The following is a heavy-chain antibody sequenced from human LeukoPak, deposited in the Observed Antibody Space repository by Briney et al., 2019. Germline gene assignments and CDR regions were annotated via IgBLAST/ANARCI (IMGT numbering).Heavy chain of an antibody. CDR3: ARAYSYIFDY. Sequence: AASVKASCKASGGTFSSYAISWVRQAPGQGLEWMGGITPIFGTANYAQKFQGRVTITADESTSTAYMELSSLRSEDTAVYYCARAYSYIFDYWGQGTLVTVSS. V-gene: IGHV1-69*01. D-gene: IGHD5-18*01. CDR2: ITPIFGTA. J-gene: IGHJ4*02. CDR1: GGTFSSYA.